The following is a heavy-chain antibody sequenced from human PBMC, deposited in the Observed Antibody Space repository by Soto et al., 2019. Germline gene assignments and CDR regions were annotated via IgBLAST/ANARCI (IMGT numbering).Heavy chain of an antibody. Sequence: SETLSLTCTVSGASISSHCWNWIRQPAGKGLEWIGRFCTSDNIKYNPSLKIRGTVSVDTSTSHFSLKVTSVTAADTAVYYGARGGCSGDYFFDCWGQGTQGTVSS. J-gene: IGHJ5*01. D-gene: IGHD4-17*01. CDR1: GASISSHC. CDR2: FCTSDNI. CDR3: ARGGCSGDYFFDC. V-gene: IGHV4-4*07.